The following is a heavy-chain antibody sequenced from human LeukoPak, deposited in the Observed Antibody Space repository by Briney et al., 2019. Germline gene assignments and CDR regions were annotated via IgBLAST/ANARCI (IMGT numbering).Heavy chain of an antibody. D-gene: IGHD6-19*01. J-gene: IGHJ4*02. Sequence: SETLSLTCTVSGGSISSSSYYWGWIRQPPGKGLEWIGSIYYSGSTYYNPSLKSRVTISVDTSKNQFSLKLSSVTAADTAVYYCVRHWFSFSSGWYGYDYWGQGTLVTVSS. CDR2: IYYSGST. V-gene: IGHV4-39*01. CDR1: GGSISSSSYY. CDR3: VRHWFSFSSGWYGYDY.